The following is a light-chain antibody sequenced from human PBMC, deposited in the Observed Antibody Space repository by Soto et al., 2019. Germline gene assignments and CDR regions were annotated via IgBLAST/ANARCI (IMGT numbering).Light chain of an antibody. V-gene: IGKV1-5*01. CDR3: QQYGSSGT. J-gene: IGKJ1*01. CDR1: QSISSW. CDR2: DAS. Sequence: DIQMTQSPSILSASVGDRVTITCRASQSISSWMAWYQQKPGKAPSLLIFDASTLHSGVPSRFSGSGSGTDFTLTISRLEPEDFAVYYCQQYGSSGTFGQGTKVDIK.